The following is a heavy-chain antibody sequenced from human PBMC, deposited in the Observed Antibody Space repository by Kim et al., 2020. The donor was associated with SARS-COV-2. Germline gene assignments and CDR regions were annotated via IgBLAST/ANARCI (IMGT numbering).Heavy chain of an antibody. CDR3: ARDHVGAIWYFDL. J-gene: IGHJ2*01. V-gene: IGHV4-4*07. D-gene: IGHD1-26*01. Sequence: SNPSLRRRVTKSVDTSKNQSSLKLSSVTAADTAVYYCARDHVGAIWYFDLCGRSTLVTVSS.